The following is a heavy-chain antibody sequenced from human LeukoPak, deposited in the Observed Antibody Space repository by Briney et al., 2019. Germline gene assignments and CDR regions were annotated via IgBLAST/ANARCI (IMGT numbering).Heavy chain of an antibody. J-gene: IGHJ6*02. CDR2: INHSGST. CDR3: ARAPLPNYYGSGRPRCWGMDV. D-gene: IGHD3-10*01. V-gene: IGHV4-34*01. Sequence: SETLSLTCAVYGGSFSGYYWSWIRQPPGKGLEWVGEINHSGSTNYNPSLKSRVTMSVDTSKNQFSLKLSSVTAADTAVYYCARAPLPNYYGSGRPRCWGMDVWGQGTTVTVSS. CDR1: GGSFSGYY.